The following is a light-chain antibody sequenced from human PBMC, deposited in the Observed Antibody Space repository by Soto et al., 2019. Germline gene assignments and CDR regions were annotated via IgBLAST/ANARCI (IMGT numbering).Light chain of an antibody. V-gene: IGKV1-5*01. CDR3: QEYSDSSWT. CDR2: DAS. CDR1: QSIDNK. J-gene: IGKJ1*01. Sequence: DIQVTHYPSTLSRSVGDRVTITCRASQSIDNKLSWYQRKPGKAPKLLIYDASTLESGVPSTFDGSGFGTEFTLTISSLQPDDFETYYCQEYSDSSWTFGQGTKVDTK.